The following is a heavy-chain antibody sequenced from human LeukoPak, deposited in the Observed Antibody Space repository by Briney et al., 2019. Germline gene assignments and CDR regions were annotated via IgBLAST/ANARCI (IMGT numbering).Heavy chain of an antibody. J-gene: IGHJ6*02. V-gene: IGHV1-24*01. CDR3: ATDPGETVPAAKGPRGDYCYGMDV. CDR2: FDPEDGET. Sequence: GASVKVSCKVSGYTLTELSKHWVRQAPGKGLEWMGGFDPEDGETIYAQKFQGRVTMTEDTSTDTAYMELNSLRSDDTAVYYCATDPGETVPAAKGPRGDYCYGMDVWGQGTTVTVSS. CDR1: GYTLTELS. D-gene: IGHD2-2*01.